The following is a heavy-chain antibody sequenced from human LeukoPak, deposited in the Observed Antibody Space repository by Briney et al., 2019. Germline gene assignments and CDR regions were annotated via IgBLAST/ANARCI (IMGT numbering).Heavy chain of an antibody. J-gene: IGHJ6*04. CDR3: AELGITMIGGV. CDR1: GFTFSDYN. D-gene: IGHD3-10*02. Sequence: PGGSLRLSCAGSGFTFSDYNLSWIRQAPGKGLQWLSHISNSGSTTSYADSVRGRFTVSRDNAKNSLYLQMNSLRAEDTAVYYCAELGITMIGGVWGKGTTVTISS. CDR2: ISNSGSTT. V-gene: IGHV3-11*04.